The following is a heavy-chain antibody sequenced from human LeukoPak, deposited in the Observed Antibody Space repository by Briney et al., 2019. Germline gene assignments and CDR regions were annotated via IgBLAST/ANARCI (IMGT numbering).Heavy chain of an antibody. J-gene: IGHJ4*02. CDR3: VRGTGY. V-gene: IGHV3-64D*06. CDR2: ISSNEDNT. CDR1: GFTFSTYV. Sequence: GGYLRLYCSVSGFTFSTYVMHWVRQAPGQGLEYVSAISSNEDNTYYADSVKGRFTISRDNSKNTLYLQMSSLRADDTAVYYCVRGTGYWGQGTLVTVSS.